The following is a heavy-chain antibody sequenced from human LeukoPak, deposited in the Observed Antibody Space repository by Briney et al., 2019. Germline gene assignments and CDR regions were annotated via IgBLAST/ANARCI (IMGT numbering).Heavy chain of an antibody. CDR2: IDVGSGST. Sequence: ASVTVSCKASGFTFTSSAMQWVRQAHGQRLEWIGWIDVGSGSTNYAQYFQERVTITRDMSTSTAYMELSSLRSEDTAVYYCAASSAEGNWFDPWGQGTLVSVSS. CDR1: GFTFTSSA. CDR3: AASSAEGNWFDP. J-gene: IGHJ5*02. V-gene: IGHV1-58*02.